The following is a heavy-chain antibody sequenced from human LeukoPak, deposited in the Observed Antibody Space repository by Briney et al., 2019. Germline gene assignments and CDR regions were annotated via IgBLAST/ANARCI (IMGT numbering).Heavy chain of an antibody. D-gene: IGHD3-10*01. CDR3: ARLVGSGSYGYYYFDY. CDR2: ISSSSSYI. V-gene: IGHV3-21*01. J-gene: IGHJ4*02. CDR1: GFTFSSYS. Sequence: PGGSLRLSCAASGFTFSSYSMNWVRQAPGKGLEWVSSISSSSSYIYYADSVKGRFTISRDNAKNSPYLQMNSLRAEDTAVYYCARLVGSGSYGYYYFDYWGQGTLVTVSS.